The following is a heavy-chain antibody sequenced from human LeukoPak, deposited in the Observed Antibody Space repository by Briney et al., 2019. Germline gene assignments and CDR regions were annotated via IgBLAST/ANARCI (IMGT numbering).Heavy chain of an antibody. CDR2: IYHSGST. D-gene: IGHD2-2*01. CDR1: GGSISSGGYY. Sequence: PSETLSLTCTVSGGSISSGGYYWSWIRQPPGKGLEWIGYIYHSGSTYYNPSLKSRVTISVDRSKNQFSLKLSSVTAADTAVYYCARVYGLLVQLLYFDYWGQGTLVTVSS. J-gene: IGHJ4*02. V-gene: IGHV4-30-2*01. CDR3: ARVYGLLVQLLYFDY.